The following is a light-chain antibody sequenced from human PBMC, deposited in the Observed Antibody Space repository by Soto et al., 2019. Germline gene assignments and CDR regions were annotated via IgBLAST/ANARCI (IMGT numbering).Light chain of an antibody. V-gene: IGKV3-20*01. CDR2: GAS. CDR1: QSVSSNY. CDR3: QQYGRSPGLFT. J-gene: IGKJ3*01. Sequence: EIVLTQSPGTLSLSAGERATLSCRASQSVSSNYLAWYQQKPGQAPRLLIYGASSRAPAIPDRFSGSDSGTHFTLTISTQEPEDLEVYYCQQYGRSPGLFTFGPGTKVDIK.